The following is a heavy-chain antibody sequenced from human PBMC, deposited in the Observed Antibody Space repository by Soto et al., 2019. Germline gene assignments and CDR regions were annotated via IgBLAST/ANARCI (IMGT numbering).Heavy chain of an antibody. CDR3: AKDQAAAGTISRYFQH. CDR1: GFSFSTYA. Sequence: EVQLLESGGGLVQPEGSLRLSCAASGFSFSTYAMSWVRQAPGKGLEWVSGISGSGGTTYYADSVKGRFTISRDNSKNTLSLQVTSLRAEDTAVYYCAKDQAAAGTISRYFQHWGQGTLVTVSS. J-gene: IGHJ1*01. V-gene: IGHV3-23*01. D-gene: IGHD6-13*01. CDR2: ISGSGGTT.